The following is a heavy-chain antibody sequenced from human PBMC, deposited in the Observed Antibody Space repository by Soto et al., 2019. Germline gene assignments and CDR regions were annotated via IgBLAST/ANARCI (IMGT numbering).Heavy chain of an antibody. V-gene: IGHV4-39*01. J-gene: IGHJ4*02. CDR3: ARGLSSSAYLDY. Sequence: QLQLQESGPGLVKPSETLSLTCTVTGGPISSSGDYWGWVRQTPGKGLEWIGTISYSGSTYYNPSPMSRVTISVDTSKKQFSLRLISVTAADTAVYYCARGLSSSAYLDYWGQGTLVTVSS. D-gene: IGHD6-19*01. CDR1: GGPISSSGDY. CDR2: ISYSGST.